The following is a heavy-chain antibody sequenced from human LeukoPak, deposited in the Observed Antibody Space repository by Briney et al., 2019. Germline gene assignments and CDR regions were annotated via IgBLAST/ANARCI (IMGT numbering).Heavy chain of an antibody. J-gene: IGHJ4*02. V-gene: IGHV3-33*01. CDR2: IWYDGSNK. CDR1: GFTFSSYG. D-gene: IGHD2-21*02. CDR3: ARDGQGVVVTALYYFDY. Sequence: GGSLRLSCAASGFTFSSYGMHWVRQAPGKGLEMVAVIWYDGSNKYYADSVKGRFTISRDNSKNTLYLQMNSLRAEDTAVYYCARDGQGVVVTALYYFDYWGQGTLVTVSS.